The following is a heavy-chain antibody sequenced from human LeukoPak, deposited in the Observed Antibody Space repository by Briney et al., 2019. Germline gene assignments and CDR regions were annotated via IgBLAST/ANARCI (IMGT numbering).Heavy chain of an antibody. V-gene: IGHV3-23*01. Sequence: GGSLRLSCAASGFTFSSYTFSAYAMSWVRPAPGKGLEWVSAVSGSGVSTYYADSVKGRFTISRDNSKNTLYLQMNGLRAEATAVYYCAKGVEDSGIYYYYYMDVWGKGTTVTVSS. CDR3: AKGVEDSGIYYYYYMDV. CDR2: VSGSGVST. J-gene: IGHJ6*03. D-gene: IGHD2-15*01. CDR1: GFTFSSYTFSAYA.